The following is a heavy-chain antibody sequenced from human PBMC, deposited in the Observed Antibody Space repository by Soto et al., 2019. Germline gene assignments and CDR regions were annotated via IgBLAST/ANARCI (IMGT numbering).Heavy chain of an antibody. CDR1: GFSFSRND. CDR2: ISSDGSNI. D-gene: IGHD1-26*01. V-gene: IGHV3-30*03. Sequence: QVQLVESGGGVVQPGRSLRLSCAAASGFSFSRNDMHWVRQAPGKGLEWVAVISSDGSNIYFADSVKGRFTVSRDNSKNNMYLQMNSLRAEDTAVYNCARGGWDLVAFDGLDIWGQGTMVTVSS. CDR3: ARGGWDLVAFDGLDI. J-gene: IGHJ3*02.